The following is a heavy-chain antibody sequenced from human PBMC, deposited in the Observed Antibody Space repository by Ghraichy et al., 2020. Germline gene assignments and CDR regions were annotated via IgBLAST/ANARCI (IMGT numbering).Heavy chain of an antibody. CDR2: INHSGST. CDR1: GGSFSGYY. V-gene: IGHV4-34*01. Sequence: SETLSLTCAVYGGSFSGYYWSWIRQPPGKGLEWIGEINHSGSTNYNPSLKSRVTISVDTSKKQFSLKLSSVTAADTAVYYCARELTGGGGYYYYMDVWGKGTTVTVSS. J-gene: IGHJ6*03. D-gene: IGHD4/OR15-4a*01. CDR3: ARELTGGGGYYYYMDV.